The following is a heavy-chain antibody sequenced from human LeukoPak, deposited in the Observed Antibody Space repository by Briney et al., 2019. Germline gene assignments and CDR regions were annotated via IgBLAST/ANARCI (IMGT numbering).Heavy chain of an antibody. J-gene: IGHJ5*02. Sequence: PSETLSLTCTVSGGSISSYYWSWIRQPPGKGLEWIGYIYYSGSTNYNPSLKRRVTISLDTSKNQFSLKLSSVTAADTAVYYCARSLIAANWFDPWGQGTLVTVSS. CDR2: IYYSGST. CDR1: GGSISSYY. V-gene: IGHV4-59*12. D-gene: IGHD6-25*01. CDR3: ARSLIAANWFDP.